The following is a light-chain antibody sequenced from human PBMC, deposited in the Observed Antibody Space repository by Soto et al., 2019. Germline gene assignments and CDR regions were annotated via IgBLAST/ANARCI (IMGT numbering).Light chain of an antibody. J-gene: IGKJ1*01. Sequence: EIVMTQSPATLSVSPGERATLSCRASQSVSSNLAWHQQKPGQAPRLLIYGASTRATGIPARFSGSGSGTEFTLTISSLQSEDCAVYYCQQYNNWPLTFGQGTKVEIK. CDR1: QSVSSN. CDR3: QQYNNWPLT. V-gene: IGKV3-15*01. CDR2: GAS.